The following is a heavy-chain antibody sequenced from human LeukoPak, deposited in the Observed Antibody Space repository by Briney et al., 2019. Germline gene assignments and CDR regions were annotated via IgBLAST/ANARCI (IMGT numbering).Heavy chain of an antibody. D-gene: IGHD6-19*01. CDR1: GGSISSYY. CDR3: ARGDKYSSGWSCDY. J-gene: IGHJ4*02. Sequence: SETLSLTCTVSGGSISSYYWSWIRQPAGKGLEWIGRIYTSGSTNYNPSLRSRVTMSVDTSKNQFSLKLSSVTAADTAVYYCARGDKYSSGWSCDYWGQGTLVTVSS. CDR2: IYTSGST. V-gene: IGHV4-4*07.